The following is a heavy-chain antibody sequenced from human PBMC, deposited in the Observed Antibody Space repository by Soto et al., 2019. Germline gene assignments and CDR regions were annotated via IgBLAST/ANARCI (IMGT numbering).Heavy chain of an antibody. Sequence: QVHLVQSGAEVKKPGASVKVSCQASGYAFTTYGITWVRQAPGQGLEWMGWISAHHGNTNYAQKLQGRVTVARDTPTSTAYMELRSLRSDDTAVYYCARGRYGDYWGQGALVTVSS. V-gene: IGHV1-18*01. CDR1: GYAFTTYG. CDR3: ARGRYGDY. CDR2: ISAHHGNT. J-gene: IGHJ4*02. D-gene: IGHD1-1*01.